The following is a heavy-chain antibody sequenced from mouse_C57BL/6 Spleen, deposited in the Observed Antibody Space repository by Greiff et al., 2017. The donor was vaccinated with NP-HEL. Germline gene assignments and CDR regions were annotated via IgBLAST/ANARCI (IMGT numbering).Heavy chain of an antibody. CDR3: ARGGYDWYVDV. CDR2: ISSGSSTI. D-gene: IGHD2-2*01. V-gene: IGHV5-17*01. Sequence: EVMLVESGGGLVKPGGSLKLSCTASGFTFSDYGMHWVRQAPEKGLEWVAYISSGSSTIYYADTVKGRFTISRDNAKNTLFLQMTSLRSEDTAMYYCARGGYDWYVDVWGTGTTVTVSS. CDR1: GFTFSDYG. J-gene: IGHJ1*03.